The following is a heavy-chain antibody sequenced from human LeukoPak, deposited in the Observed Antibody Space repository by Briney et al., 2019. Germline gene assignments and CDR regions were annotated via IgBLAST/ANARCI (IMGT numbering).Heavy chain of an antibody. CDR1: GGSISSYY. Sequence: SETLSLTCTVSGGSISSYYWSWIGQPPGKGLEWIGRIYPRGRTNYSPSLKSRVTISVGTSKNQFSLKLSSVTAADTAVYYCARTYYDVLTGYYSGGGPFDYWGQGTLVTVSS. J-gene: IGHJ4*02. CDR3: ARTYYDVLTGYYSGGGPFDY. D-gene: IGHD3-9*01. V-gene: IGHV4-4*07. CDR2: IYPRGRT.